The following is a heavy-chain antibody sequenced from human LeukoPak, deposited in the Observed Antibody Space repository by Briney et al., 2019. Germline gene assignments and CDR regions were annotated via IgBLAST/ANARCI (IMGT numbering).Heavy chain of an antibody. CDR3: ARDSPYIVAVTTGPIDHWFDP. Sequence: SETLSLTCTVSGYSISSGYYWGWSRQPPGKGLEWIGSIYHSGSTYYNPSLKSRVTISADTSKNQFSLRLSSVTAADTAVYYCARDSPYIVAVTTGPIDHWFDPWGQGTLVTVSS. D-gene: IGHD4-17*01. V-gene: IGHV4-38-2*02. CDR1: GYSISSGYY. J-gene: IGHJ5*02. CDR2: IYHSGST.